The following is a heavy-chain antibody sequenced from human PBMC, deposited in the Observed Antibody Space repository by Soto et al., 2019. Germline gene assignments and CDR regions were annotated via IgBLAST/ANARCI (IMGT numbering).Heavy chain of an antibody. CDR3: ARDRAFELGDY. J-gene: IGHJ4*02. V-gene: IGHV1-18*01. D-gene: IGHD1-26*01. Sequence: QVQLVQSGAEVKKPGAPEKISCKASGYTFTSYGISWARQAPRQGLEWMGWISAYNGNTNYAQKLQGRVTMNTDTSTSTAYMELRSRRSDDTAVYYSARDRAFELGDYWGQGTLVTVSS. CDR1: GYTFTSYG. CDR2: ISAYNGNT.